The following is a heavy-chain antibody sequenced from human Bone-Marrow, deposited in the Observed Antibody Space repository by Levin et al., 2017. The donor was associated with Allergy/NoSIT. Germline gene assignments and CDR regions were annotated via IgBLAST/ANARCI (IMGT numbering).Heavy chain of an antibody. D-gene: IGHD3-3*01. J-gene: IGHJ6*02. CDR3: ARVTIIGVINPGHGMDV. V-gene: IGHV4-59*02. CDR1: GDSVTSYY. CDR2: IYYRGNT. Sequence: SETLSLTCTVSGDSVTSYYWSWIRQPPGKGLEWIGYIYYRGNTDYNPSLKSRVTLSVDTSKNQFSLRLTSVTAADTAVYYCARVTIIGVINPGHGMDVWGQGTTVTVSS.